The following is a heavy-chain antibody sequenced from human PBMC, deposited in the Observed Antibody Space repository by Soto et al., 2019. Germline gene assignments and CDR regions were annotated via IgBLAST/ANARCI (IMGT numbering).Heavy chain of an antibody. Sequence: QVQLVQSGAEVKQPGSSVKVSCKASGGTFSSYAISWVRQAPGQGLEWMGGIIPISGTANYAQKLQGRVTITAAQSTSPAYRGLSRLRSEDTAVYYCASSQGSRASSEIYYYTWYGVAGWGQGTAVTLSS. D-gene: IGHD2-2*01. J-gene: IGHJ6*01. V-gene: IGHV1-69*01. CDR3: ASSQGSRASSEIYYYTWYGVAG. CDR1: GGTFSSYA. CDR2: IIPISGTA.